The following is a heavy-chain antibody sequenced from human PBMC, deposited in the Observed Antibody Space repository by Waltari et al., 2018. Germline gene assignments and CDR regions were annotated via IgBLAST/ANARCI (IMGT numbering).Heavy chain of an antibody. J-gene: IGHJ3*01. CDR2: ISYTGAT. CDR1: GGSITNNRHY. D-gene: IGHD3-16*01. V-gene: IGHV4-39*01. Sequence: QLHLQESGPGLVKPSETLSLTCSVSGGSITNNRHYWGWIRQPPGKGLEWAATISYTGATYNNPSLKSRVTISGDTSKNQFSLKLNSVTAADTAVYYCATYVGASIGTAAFDV. CDR3: ATYVGASIGTAAFDV.